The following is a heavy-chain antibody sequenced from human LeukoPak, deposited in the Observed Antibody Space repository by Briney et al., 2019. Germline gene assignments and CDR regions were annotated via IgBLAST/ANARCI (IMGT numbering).Heavy chain of an antibody. J-gene: IGHJ4*02. Sequence: GGSLRLSCAASVFTFSTNAMSWGREAPGKGLEWVSAISGNGGSTYYADSVKGRFSLSRDNTKNTLYLQMTSLRAEDSAVYYCAKGSCCGSGRYYFDYWGQGTLVSVSS. D-gene: IGHD3-10*01. CDR3: AKGSCCGSGRYYFDY. CDR1: VFTFSTNA. V-gene: IGHV3-23*01. CDR2: ISGNGGST.